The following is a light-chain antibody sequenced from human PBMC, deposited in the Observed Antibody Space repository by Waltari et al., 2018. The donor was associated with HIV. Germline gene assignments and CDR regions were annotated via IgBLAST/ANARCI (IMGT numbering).Light chain of an antibody. V-gene: IGLV2-14*01. CDR2: EVS. CDR3: SSYTSSSTLSYV. J-gene: IGLJ1*01. Sequence: QSALTQPASVSGSPGPSITISCTGTSSDVAGYNYVSCYQQHPGKAPKLMIYEVSNRPSGVSNRFSGSKSGNTASLTISGLQAEDEADYYCSSYTSSSTLSYVFGTGTKVTVL. CDR1: SSDVAGYNY.